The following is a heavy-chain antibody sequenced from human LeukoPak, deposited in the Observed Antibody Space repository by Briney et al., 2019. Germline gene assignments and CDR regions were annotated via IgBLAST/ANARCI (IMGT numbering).Heavy chain of an antibody. CDR3: ARDLYCYDSSGYYGVDYFDY. CDR2: IYTSGST. CDR1: GGSISSGSYY. D-gene: IGHD3-22*01. Sequence: SETLSLTCTVSGGSISSGSYYWSWIRQPAGKGLEWIGRIYTSGSTNYNPSLKSRVTISVDTSKNQFSLKLSSVTAADTAVYYCARDLYCYDSSGYYGVDYFDYWGQGTLVTVSS. J-gene: IGHJ4*02. V-gene: IGHV4-61*02.